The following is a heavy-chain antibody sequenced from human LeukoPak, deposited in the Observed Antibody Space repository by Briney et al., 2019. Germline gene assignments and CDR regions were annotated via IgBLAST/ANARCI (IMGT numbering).Heavy chain of an antibody. Sequence: ASVKVSCKASGYTFTGYYVHWVRQAPGQGLEWMGWISPTSGGTNYAQKFQGRVTMTRNTSISTAYMELSSLRSEDTAVYYCARGRRWSNNWFDPWGQGTLVTVSS. J-gene: IGHJ5*02. CDR2: ISPTSGGT. CDR1: GYTFTGYY. D-gene: IGHD4-23*01. V-gene: IGHV1-2*02. CDR3: ARGRRWSNNWFDP.